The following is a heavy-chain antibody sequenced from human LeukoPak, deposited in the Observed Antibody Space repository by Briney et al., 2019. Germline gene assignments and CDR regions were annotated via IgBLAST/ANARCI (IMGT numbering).Heavy chain of an antibody. V-gene: IGHV3-30*02. D-gene: IGHD4-11*01. CDR2: IRFDGTSK. CDR1: GFTFSSYG. Sequence: GRSLRLSCAASGFTFSSYGMHWVPQSPGQGLQWVACIRFDGTSKNYADSVKGRFTISRDNSKNTLYLQMNSLRGEDTAMYYCAKDFTDYSSYKLALHPWGQGTLVTVSS. CDR3: AKDFTDYSSYKLALHP. J-gene: IGHJ5*02.